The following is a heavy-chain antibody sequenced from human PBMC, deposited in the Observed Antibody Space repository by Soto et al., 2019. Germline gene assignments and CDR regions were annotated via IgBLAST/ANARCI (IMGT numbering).Heavy chain of an antibody. CDR3: AKDTCSGGSCYSEYYFDY. D-gene: IGHD2-15*01. V-gene: IGHV3-23*01. Sequence: GGSLRLSCAASGFTFISYAIIFFRHSPFKGLEWVSAISGSGGSTYYADSVKGRFTISRDNSKNTLYLQMNSLRAEDTAVYYCAKDTCSGGSCYSEYYFDYWGQGTLVTVSS. CDR1: GFTFISYA. J-gene: IGHJ4*02. CDR2: ISGSGGST.